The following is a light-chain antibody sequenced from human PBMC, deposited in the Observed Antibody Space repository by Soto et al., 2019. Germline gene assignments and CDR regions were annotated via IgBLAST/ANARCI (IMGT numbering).Light chain of an antibody. CDR2: DVS. J-gene: IGLJ1*01. CDR3: SSYTSSSTLDV. CDR1: SSDVGGYNY. Sequence: QSALTQPASVSGSPGQSITISCTGTSSDVGGYNYVSWYQQHPGKAPKLMIYDVSNRPSGVSNRFSGSKSGNTASLTISGLQAEDEADYYCSSYTSSSTLDVFGTWNQVTVL. V-gene: IGLV2-14*01.